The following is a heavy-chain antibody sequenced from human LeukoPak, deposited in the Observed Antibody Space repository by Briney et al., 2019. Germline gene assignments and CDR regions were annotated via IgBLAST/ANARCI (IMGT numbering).Heavy chain of an antibody. D-gene: IGHD6-13*01. CDR3: ARGVYIAAAQYGY. Sequence: SETLSLTCTVSGGSISNYYWSWIRQPPGKGLEWIGYIYYSETTNYNPSLKSRVTISVDTSKNQFSLKLSSVTAADTAVYYCARGVYIAAAQYGYWGQGTLVTVSS. J-gene: IGHJ4*02. CDR1: GGSISNYY. CDR2: IYYSETT. V-gene: IGHV4-59*01.